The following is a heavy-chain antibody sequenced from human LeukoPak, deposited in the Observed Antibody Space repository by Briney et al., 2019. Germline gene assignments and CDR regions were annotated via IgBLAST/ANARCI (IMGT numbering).Heavy chain of an antibody. J-gene: IGHJ6*02. CDR2: IIPIFGTA. CDR3: ATRSPYSSSWYAYDGMDV. CDR1: GGSYTSYA. V-gene: IGHV1-69*06. D-gene: IGHD6-13*01. Sequence: SVKVSCKAAGGSYTSYAISWVRQASGQGLEWMGGIIPIFGTANYAQKFQGRVTMTEDTSTDTAYMELSSLRSEDTAVYYCATRSPYSSSWYAYDGMDVWGQGTTVTVSS.